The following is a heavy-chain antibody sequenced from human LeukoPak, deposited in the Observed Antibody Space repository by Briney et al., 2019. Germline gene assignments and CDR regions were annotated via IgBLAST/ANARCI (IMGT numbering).Heavy chain of an antibody. Sequence: PGGSLRLSCAASGFSFSSYTINWVRQAPGKGLEWVSSISSSSSYIYYADSVKGRFTISRDNAKNSLYLQMNSLRAEDTAVYYCARESGGAFDIWGQGTMVSVSS. CDR2: ISSSSSYI. V-gene: IGHV3-21*01. D-gene: IGHD3-16*01. J-gene: IGHJ3*02. CDR1: GFSFSSYT. CDR3: ARESGGAFDI.